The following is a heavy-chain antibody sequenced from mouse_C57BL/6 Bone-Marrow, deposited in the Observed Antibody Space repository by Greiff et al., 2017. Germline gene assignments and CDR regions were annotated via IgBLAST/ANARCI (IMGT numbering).Heavy chain of an antibody. CDR1: GYTFTSYW. CDR2: IDPSDSYT. D-gene: IGHD6-5*01. CDR3: ARSLSYAVYAMDY. J-gene: IGHJ4*01. V-gene: IGHV1-50*01. Sequence: QVQLQQSGAELVKPGASVKLSCKASGYTFTSYWMQWVKQRPGQGLEWIGEIDPSDSYTNYNQKFKGKATLTVDTSSSTAYMQLSSLTSEDSAVYYCARSLSYAVYAMDYWGQGTSVTVSS.